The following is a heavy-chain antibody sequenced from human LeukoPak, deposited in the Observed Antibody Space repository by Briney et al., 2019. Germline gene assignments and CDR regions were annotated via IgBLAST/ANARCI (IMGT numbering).Heavy chain of an antibody. J-gene: IGHJ4*02. CDR3: ARDPAMVFFDY. V-gene: IGHV4-39*02. CDR2: IYYSGST. D-gene: IGHD5-18*01. CDR1: GGSISSSSYY. Sequence: PSETLSLTCTVSGGSISSSSYYWGWIRQPPGKGLEWIRSIYYSGSTYYTPSLKSRVTISVDTSKNQFSLKLSSVTAADTAVYYCARDPAMVFFDYWGQGTLVTVSS.